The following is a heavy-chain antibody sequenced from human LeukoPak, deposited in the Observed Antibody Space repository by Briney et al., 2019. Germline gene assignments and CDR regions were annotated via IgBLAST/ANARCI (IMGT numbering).Heavy chain of an antibody. D-gene: IGHD2-21*02. V-gene: IGHV1-69*13. CDR3: ARDAPAYCGGDCYRSGDAFDI. CDR1: GGTFSSYA. CDR2: IIPIFGTA. Sequence: SVKVSCKASGGTFSSYAISWVRQAPGQGLEWMGGIIPIFGTANYAQKFQGRVTITADESTSTAYMELSSLRSEDTAVYYCARDAPAYCGGDCYRSGDAFDIWGQGTMVTVSS. J-gene: IGHJ3*02.